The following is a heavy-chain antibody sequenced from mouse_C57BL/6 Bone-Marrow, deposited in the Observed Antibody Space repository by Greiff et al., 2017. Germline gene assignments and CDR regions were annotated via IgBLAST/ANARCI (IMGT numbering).Heavy chain of an antibody. V-gene: IGHV1-81*01. Sequence: VQLQQSGAELARPGASVKLSCKASGYTFTSYGISWVKQRTGQGLEWIGEIYPRSGNTYYNEKFKGKATLTADKSSSTAYMELRSLTSEDSAVYFCAYGNYGYFDVWGTGTTVTVSS. CDR3: AYGNYGYFDV. D-gene: IGHD2-1*01. CDR2: IYPRSGNT. CDR1: GYTFTSYG. J-gene: IGHJ1*03.